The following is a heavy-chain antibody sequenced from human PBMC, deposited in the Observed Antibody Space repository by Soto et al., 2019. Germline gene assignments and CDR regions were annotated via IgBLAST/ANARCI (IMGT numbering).Heavy chain of an antibody. Sequence: GSLILSCAASGFTFRNYSMSWVLQAPGNGLEWVSRISGNGGDISYADSVKGRFTISRDNSKNTLYLQMNSLRAEDTAVYYCAKRGDIVEVSRTFVGYGMDVWGQGTTVTVSS. CDR1: GFTFRNYS. J-gene: IGHJ6*02. CDR3: AKRGDIVEVSRTFVGYGMDV. V-gene: IGHV3-23*01. CDR2: ISGNGGDI. D-gene: IGHD2-2*01.